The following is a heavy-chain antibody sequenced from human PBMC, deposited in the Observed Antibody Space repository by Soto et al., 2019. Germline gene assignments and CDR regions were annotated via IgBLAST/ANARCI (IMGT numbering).Heavy chain of an antibody. D-gene: IGHD3-10*01. J-gene: IGHJ4*02. CDR3: ARTLSGFTYGSRQFYFDY. Sequence: WTWLRQPAGKGLEWIGHVFPGGPTSHNSSLKSRVSMSIDTSKNQFSLTLTSVTAADTAVYYCARTLSGFTYGSRQFYFDYWGQGTLVTVSS. CDR2: VFPGGPT. V-gene: IGHV4-4*07.